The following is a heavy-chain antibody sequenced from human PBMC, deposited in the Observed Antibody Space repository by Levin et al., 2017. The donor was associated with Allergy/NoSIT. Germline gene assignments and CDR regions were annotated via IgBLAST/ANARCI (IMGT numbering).Heavy chain of an antibody. CDR1: GFTFSSYD. J-gene: IGHJ6*03. CDR2: IGTAGDT. CDR3: ARGTSSSWYRGMDV. V-gene: IGHV3-13*04. D-gene: IGHD6-13*01. Sequence: GESLKISCAASGFTFSSYDMHWVRQATGKGLEWVSAIGTAGDTYYPGSVKGRFTISRENAKNSLYLQMNSLRAGDTAVYYCARGTSSSWYRGMDVWGKGTTVTVSS.